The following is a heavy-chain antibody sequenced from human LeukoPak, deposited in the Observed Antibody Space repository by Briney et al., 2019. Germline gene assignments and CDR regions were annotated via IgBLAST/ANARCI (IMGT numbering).Heavy chain of an antibody. V-gene: IGHV1-18*01. CDR2: ISAYNGNT. CDR1: GYTFTSYG. D-gene: IGHD2-8*01. CDR3: ASDPMVYAGKYYWFDP. Sequence: ASVKVSCKASGYTFTSYGISWVRQAPGQGLEWMGWISAYNGNTNYAQKLQGRVTMTTDTSTSTAYMELRSLRSDDTAVYYCASDPMVYAGKYYWFDPWGQGTLVTVSS. J-gene: IGHJ5*02.